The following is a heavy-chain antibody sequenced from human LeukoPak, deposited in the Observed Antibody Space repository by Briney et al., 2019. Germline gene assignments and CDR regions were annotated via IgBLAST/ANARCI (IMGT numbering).Heavy chain of an antibody. D-gene: IGHD2-2*02. Sequence: GASVKVSCKASGYTFTSYYMHWVRQAPGQGLEWMGIINPSGGNTSYAQKFQGRVTMIRDTSTSTVYMELSSLRFEDTAVYYCARTDCSRYSCYKDAFDIWGQGTMVTVSS. CDR2: INPSGGNT. CDR3: ARTDCSRYSCYKDAFDI. CDR1: GYTFTSYY. J-gene: IGHJ3*02. V-gene: IGHV1-46*01.